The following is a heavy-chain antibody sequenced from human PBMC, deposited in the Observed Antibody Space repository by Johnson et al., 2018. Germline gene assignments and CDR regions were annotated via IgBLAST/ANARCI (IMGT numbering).Heavy chain of an antibody. Sequence: QVQLVESGPGLVKPSETLSLTCTVSGGSISSYYWSWIRQPPGKGLEWIGYIYYSGSTNYKPSRKSRVPISGDTSKNQFSLKLGSVTAADTAVYYCARVTGTPHPIYYYYYMDVWGKGTTVTVSS. D-gene: IGHD1-7*01. J-gene: IGHJ6*03. CDR3: ARVTGTPHPIYYYYYMDV. V-gene: IGHV4-59*01. CDR2: IYYSGST. CDR1: GGSISSYY.